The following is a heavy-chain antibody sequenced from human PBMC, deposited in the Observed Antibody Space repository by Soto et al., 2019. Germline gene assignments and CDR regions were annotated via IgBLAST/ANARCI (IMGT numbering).Heavy chain of an antibody. J-gene: IGHJ6*02. CDR3: ARGGYRSSPYDNYYYYGMDV. CDR2: ISYDGNNK. Sequence: QVHLVESGGGVVQPGRSLRLSCAASGFTFSSYAMHWVRQTPGKGLEWVAIISYDGNNKYYADSVKGRFTISRDNSKNTLFVQMNSLRTEDTAVYYCARGGYRSSPYDNYYYYGMDVWGQGTTVTVSS. D-gene: IGHD6-13*01. V-gene: IGHV3-30-3*01. CDR1: GFTFSSYA.